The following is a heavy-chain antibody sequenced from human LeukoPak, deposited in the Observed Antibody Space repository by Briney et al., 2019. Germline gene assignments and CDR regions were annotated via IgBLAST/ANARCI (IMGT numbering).Heavy chain of an antibody. J-gene: IGHJ4*02. D-gene: IGHD3-3*01. Sequence: SSETLSPTCTVSGGSISSSSYYWGWIRQPPGKGLEWIGSIYYSGSTYYNPSLKSRVTISVDTSKNQFSLKLSSVTAADTAVYYCARRYYDFWSGYYYYFDYWGQGTLVTVSS. CDR1: GGSISSSSYY. CDR3: ARRYYDFWSGYYYYFDY. CDR2: IYYSGST. V-gene: IGHV4-39*01.